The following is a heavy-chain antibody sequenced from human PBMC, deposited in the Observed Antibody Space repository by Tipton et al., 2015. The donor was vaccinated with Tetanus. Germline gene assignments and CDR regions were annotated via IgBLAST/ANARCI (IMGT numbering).Heavy chain of an antibody. CDR3: ARGGTMDY. CDR2: INTDKGST. Sequence: QSGAEVKKPGASVKVSCKASGYTFTSFGINWVRQAPGQGLEWMGWINTDKGSTNYAQNLQGRVIMTTDTSTFTAYMELRSLRSDDTAVYYCARGGTMDYWGQGTLVTVSA. J-gene: IGHJ4*02. V-gene: IGHV1-18*01. CDR1: GYTFTSFG. D-gene: IGHD1-1*01.